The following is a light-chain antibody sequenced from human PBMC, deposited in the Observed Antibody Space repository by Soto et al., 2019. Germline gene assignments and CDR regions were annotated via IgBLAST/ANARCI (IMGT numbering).Light chain of an antibody. J-gene: IGKJ5*01. CDR2: GTS. Sequence: ETVLTQSPASLSLSPGERATLSCRASQSVGSNLAWYQQRPGQAPRLLIYGTSTRATGIPARFSGSGSGTEFTLTITRLEPEDFAVYYCQQYGGSPITFGLGTRLEIK. V-gene: IGKV3-20*01. CDR1: QSVGSN. CDR3: QQYGGSPIT.